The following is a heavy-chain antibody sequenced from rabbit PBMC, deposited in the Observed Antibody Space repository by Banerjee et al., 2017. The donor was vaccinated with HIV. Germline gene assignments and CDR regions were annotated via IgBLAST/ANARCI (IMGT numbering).Heavy chain of an antibody. J-gene: IGHJ4*01. CDR3: ASSDNYSLNL. D-gene: IGHD1-1*01. Sequence: QEQLVESGGDLVKPGASLTLTCTASGFSLSSYNIQWVRQAPGKGLEWIGCINIDSGSTDYASWVNGRFTISKTSSTTVTLQMTSLTAADTATYFCASSDNYSLNLWGQGTLVTVS. V-gene: IGHV1S45*01. CDR2: INIDSGST. CDR1: GFSLSSYN.